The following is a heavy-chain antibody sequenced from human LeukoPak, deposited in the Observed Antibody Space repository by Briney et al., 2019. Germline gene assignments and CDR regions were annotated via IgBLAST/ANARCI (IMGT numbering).Heavy chain of an antibody. CDR1: GGSISNSGYY. Sequence: SGTLSLTCTVSGGSISNSGYYWGWIRQPPGKGLEWIGSIYSRGTTYYNPSLKSRVTISLDTSKNQFSLKLSSGTAADTAVYYCARLGASSGYYDYWGQGTLVTVSS. CDR2: IYSRGTT. J-gene: IGHJ4*02. CDR3: ARLGASSGYYDY. D-gene: IGHD3-22*01. V-gene: IGHV4-39*01.